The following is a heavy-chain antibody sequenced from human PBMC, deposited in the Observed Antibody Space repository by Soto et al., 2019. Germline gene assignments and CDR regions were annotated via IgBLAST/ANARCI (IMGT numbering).Heavy chain of an antibody. J-gene: IGHJ6*02. Sequence: GGSLRLSCAASGFTFSSYGMHRVRQAPGKGLEWVPVISYDGSNKYYADSVKGRFTISRDNSYNTLYRRMNCLSAEDTALYYCAKDRMATLYSCYYGRDVWGRGTTVTVSS. CDR3: AKDRMATLYSCYYGRDV. D-gene: IGHD5-12*01. CDR1: GFTFSSYG. V-gene: IGHV3-30*18. CDR2: ISYDGSNK.